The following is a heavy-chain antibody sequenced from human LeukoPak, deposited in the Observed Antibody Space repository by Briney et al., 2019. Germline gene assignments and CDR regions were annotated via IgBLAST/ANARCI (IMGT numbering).Heavy chain of an antibody. CDR3: ARDPLAVAGVFDY. V-gene: IGHV1-2*02. CDR1: GYTLTGYY. Sequence: ASVKVSCKASGYTLTGYYMHWVRQAPGQGLEWMGWINPNSGGTNYAQKFQGRVTMTRDTSISTAYMELSRLRSDDTAVYYRARDPLAVAGVFDYWGQGTLVTVSS. D-gene: IGHD6-19*01. J-gene: IGHJ4*02. CDR2: INPNSGGT.